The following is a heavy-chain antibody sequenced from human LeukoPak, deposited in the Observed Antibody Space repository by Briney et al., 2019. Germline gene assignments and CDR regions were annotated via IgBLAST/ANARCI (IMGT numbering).Heavy chain of an antibody. J-gene: IGHJ4*02. Sequence: GGSLRLSCAASGFTFSNYAMSWVRQAPGKGLEWVASIKHDGSEEYYVDSMRGRFTISRDNTKSSLYLQMSSLRAEDTAVYYCATDRGWRTSGYYLYYFESWGQGTLVTVSS. D-gene: IGHD3-3*01. CDR3: ATDRGWRTSGYYLYYFES. V-gene: IGHV3-7*01. CDR2: IKHDGSEE. CDR1: GFTFSNYA.